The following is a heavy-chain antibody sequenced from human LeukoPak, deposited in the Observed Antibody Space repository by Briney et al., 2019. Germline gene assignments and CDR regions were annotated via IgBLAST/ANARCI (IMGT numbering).Heavy chain of an antibody. CDR1: GYSFTSYW. CDR2: IYPGDSDT. V-gene: IGHV5-51*01. CDR3: ARQPRERWLQLDAFDI. D-gene: IGHD5-24*01. Sequence: GESLKISCKGSGYSFTSYWIGWVRQMPGKGLEWMGIIYPGDSDTRYSPSFQGQVTISADKSISTAYLQWSSLKASDTAMYYCARQPRERWLQLDAFDIWGQGTMVTVSS. J-gene: IGHJ3*02.